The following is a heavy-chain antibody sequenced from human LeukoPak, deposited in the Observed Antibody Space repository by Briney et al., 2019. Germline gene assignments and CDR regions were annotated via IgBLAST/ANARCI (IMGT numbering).Heavy chain of an antibody. J-gene: IGHJ4*02. CDR3: ATVGLGGFDFWTGYYDY. D-gene: IGHD3/OR15-3a*01. Sequence: ASVKVSCKASGYTFTNYYMHWVRQAPGQGLELMGRVDPENRETMYEEKFQGRVTITADTSIDTAYMELSSLRSEDTAMYYCATVGLGGFDFWTGYYDYWGQGTLVTVSS. CDR2: VDPENRET. CDR1: GYTFTNYY. V-gene: IGHV1-69-2*01.